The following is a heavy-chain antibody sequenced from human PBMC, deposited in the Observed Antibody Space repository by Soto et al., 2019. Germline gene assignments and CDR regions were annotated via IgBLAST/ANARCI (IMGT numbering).Heavy chain of an antibody. CDR1: GFSFNNYT. V-gene: IGHV3-30*04. CDR2: ISYDGRNK. CDR3: ARHYYDSSGYYFGGY. Sequence: QVQLVESGGGVVQPGRSLRLSCAASGFSFNNYTMHWVRQAPGKGLEWVAIISYDGRNKYYADSVKGRFTISRDNSKNTLYRQVNSLIAEDTAVYYCARHYYDSSGYYFGGYWGQGTLVTVSS. J-gene: IGHJ4*02. D-gene: IGHD3-22*01.